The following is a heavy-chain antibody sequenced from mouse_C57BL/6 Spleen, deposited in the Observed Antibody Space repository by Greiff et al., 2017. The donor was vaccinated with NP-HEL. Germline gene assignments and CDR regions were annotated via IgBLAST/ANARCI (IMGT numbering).Heavy chain of an antibody. D-gene: IGHD1-1*01. Sequence: QVQLQQSGPELVKPGASVKISCKASGYAFSSSWMNWVKQRPGKGLEWIGRIYPGDGDTNYNGKFKGKATLTADKSSSTAYMQLSSLTSEDSAVYFCAREGYYGHYYAMDYWGQGTSVTVSS. J-gene: IGHJ4*01. V-gene: IGHV1-82*01. CDR3: AREGYYGHYYAMDY. CDR2: IYPGDGDT. CDR1: GYAFSSSW.